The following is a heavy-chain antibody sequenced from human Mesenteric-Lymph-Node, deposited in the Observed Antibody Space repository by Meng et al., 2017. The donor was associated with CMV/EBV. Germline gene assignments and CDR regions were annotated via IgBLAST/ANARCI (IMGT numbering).Heavy chain of an antibody. CDR2: INHIANT. Sequence: SETLSLTCTVSGGSIATYYWSWIRQPPGKGLEWLGQINHIANTNYNPSLKSRLTMSVDTSKNQFTLNLTSVTAADTAVYYCARGGPHQSGFDFWGQGTLVTVSS. D-gene: IGHD3-10*01. J-gene: IGHJ4*02. CDR1: GGSIATYY. CDR3: ARGGPHQSGFDF. V-gene: IGHV4-34*01.